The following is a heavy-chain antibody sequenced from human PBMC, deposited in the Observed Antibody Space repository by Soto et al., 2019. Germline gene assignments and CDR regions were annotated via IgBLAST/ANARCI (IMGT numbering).Heavy chain of an antibody. CDR3: AQVWGSGWYGGGYFDY. CDR1: GFSLSTSGLG. J-gene: IGHJ4*02. Sequence: QITLKESGPTLVKPTQTLTLTCTFSGFSLSTSGLGVCWLRQPQGQALEWLAPIYWNDDKRYSPSLKSRLTITKDNFTSQAVLTMTNMDPVDTATYYCAQVWGSGWYGGGYFDYWCQGTLVTASS. CDR2: IYWNDDK. V-gene: IGHV2-5*01. D-gene: IGHD6-19*01.